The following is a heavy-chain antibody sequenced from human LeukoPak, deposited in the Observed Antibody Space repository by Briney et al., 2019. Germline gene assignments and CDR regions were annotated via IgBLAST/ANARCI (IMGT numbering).Heavy chain of an antibody. CDR1: GFTFSSYA. D-gene: IGHD2/OR15-2a*01. V-gene: IGHV3-23*01. Sequence: GGSLRLSCAASGFTFSSYAMSWVRQAPGKGLEWVSARGSGDSTYYAESVKGRFTISRDNSKNTLYLQMNSLRAEDTAVYYCAKRFRGTSGLYYFDSWGQGTLVTVSS. CDR2: RGSGDST. CDR3: AKRFRGTSGLYYFDS. J-gene: IGHJ4*02.